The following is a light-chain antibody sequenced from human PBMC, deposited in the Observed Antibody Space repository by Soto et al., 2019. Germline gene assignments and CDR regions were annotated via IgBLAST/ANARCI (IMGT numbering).Light chain of an antibody. CDR1: QSVLYSSNNKNY. V-gene: IGKV4-1*01. Sequence: DIVMTQSPDSLAVSLGERATINCKSSQSVLYSSNNKNYLAWYQQKPGQPPKLLIYWASIRESGVPDRFSGSGSGTDITLTISSLQAEDVAVSYCQQYYSNPPMFTFGQGTKLEIK. CDR2: WAS. CDR3: QQYYSNPPMFT. J-gene: IGKJ2*01.